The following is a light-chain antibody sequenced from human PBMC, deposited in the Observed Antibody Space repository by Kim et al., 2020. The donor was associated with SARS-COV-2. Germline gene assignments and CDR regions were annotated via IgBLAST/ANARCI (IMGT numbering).Light chain of an antibody. Sequence: SSELTQDPTVYVALGKTVRITCQGDSLRKYYASWYQQKPGQAPVLVMSDENNRPSGIPDRFSGSSSGNTASLTITGAQAEDEADYYCCSRDSGANVYVF. CDR1: SLRKYY. CDR2: DEN. V-gene: IGLV3-19*01. J-gene: IGLJ1*01. CDR3: CSRDSGANVYV.